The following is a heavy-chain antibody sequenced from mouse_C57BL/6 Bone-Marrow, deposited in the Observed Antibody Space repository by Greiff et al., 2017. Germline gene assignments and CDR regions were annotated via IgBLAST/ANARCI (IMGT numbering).Heavy chain of an antibody. CDR1: GYAFSSYW. V-gene: IGHV1-80*01. CDR2: IYPGDGDT. D-gene: IGHD1-1*01. Sequence: QVQLKQSGAELVKPGASVTISCKASGYAFSSYWMNWVKQRPGKGLAWIGQIYPGDGDTNYNGKFKGKATLAADKSSSTTYMQLSSLPSEDSAVYFCARPYYYGSSYWYFDVWGTGTTVNVSS. CDR3: ARPYYYGSSYWYFDV. J-gene: IGHJ1*03.